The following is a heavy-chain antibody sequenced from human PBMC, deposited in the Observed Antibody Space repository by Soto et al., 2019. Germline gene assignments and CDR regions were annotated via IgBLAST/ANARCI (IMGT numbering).Heavy chain of an antibody. J-gene: IGHJ4*02. CDR2: ISGSGDST. CDR1: GFTFSSYA. CDR3: AKDRARSTHDY. D-gene: IGHD2-2*01. V-gene: IGHV3-23*01. Sequence: PGGSLRLSCAASGFTFSSYAMSWVRQAPGKGLEWVSAISGSGDSTYYADSVKGRFTISRDNSKNTMFLQMNSLRAEDTAIYSCAKDRARSTHDYWGQGTLVTVSS.